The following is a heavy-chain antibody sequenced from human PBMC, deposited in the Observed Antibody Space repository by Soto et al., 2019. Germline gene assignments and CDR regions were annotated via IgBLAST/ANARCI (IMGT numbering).Heavy chain of an antibody. Sequence: GALVKVSCKASGYTFTSYGISWVRQAPGQGLEWMGWISAYNGNTNYAQKLQGRVTLTTDTSTSTAYMELRSLRSDDTAVYYCARKPPSSSWGDAFDIWGQGTMVTVSS. CDR1: GYTFTSYG. J-gene: IGHJ3*02. CDR3: ARKPPSSSWGDAFDI. V-gene: IGHV1-18*01. D-gene: IGHD6-13*01. CDR2: ISAYNGNT.